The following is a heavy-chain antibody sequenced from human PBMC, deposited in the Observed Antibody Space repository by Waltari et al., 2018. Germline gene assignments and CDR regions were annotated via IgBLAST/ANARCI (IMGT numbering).Heavy chain of an antibody. CDR2: VSYDGSRQ. CDR3: ARAYSNYDFFQYMDV. CDR1: GSNFNSFA. D-gene: IGHD4-4*01. J-gene: IGHJ6*03. Sequence: QVQLVESGGGVVQPGRSLRLSCAASGSNFNSFAMHWVRRAPGKGIEWVAVVSYDGSRQYYADSVKGRFTISRDNFRNTLFLQMNGLTTEDTAVYYCARAYSNYDFFQYMDVWGRGTTVTVSS. V-gene: IGHV3-30*01.